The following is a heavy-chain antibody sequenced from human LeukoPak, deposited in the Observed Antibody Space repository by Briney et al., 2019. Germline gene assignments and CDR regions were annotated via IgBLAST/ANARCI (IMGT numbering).Heavy chain of an antibody. J-gene: IGHJ4*02. V-gene: IGHV4-61*01. Sequence: SETLSLTCDVSGVSINTCCYYWTWIRQPPGKGLEWIGYKYYSGSTGYNSSLRSRLTISLDSSKNQFSLRLTSVTAADTAVYYCARGRSYGFDFDSWGPGTLVIVSS. CDR1: GVSINTCCYY. CDR2: KYYSGST. D-gene: IGHD5-18*01. CDR3: ARGRSYGFDFDS.